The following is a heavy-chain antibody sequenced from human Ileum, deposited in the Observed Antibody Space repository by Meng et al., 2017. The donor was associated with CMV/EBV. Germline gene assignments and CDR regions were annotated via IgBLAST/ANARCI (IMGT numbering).Heavy chain of an antibody. D-gene: IGHD4-23*01. V-gene: IGHV1-8*03. Sequence: ASVKVSCKASGYTFTNYDINWVRQATGQGLEWMGWMNPNSGNTGYAQKFQGRITITRNTSISTAYMALNSLTSEDTAVYYCARDTVVTPENYFDYWGQGTLVTVSS. CDR2: MNPNSGNT. J-gene: IGHJ4*02. CDR3: ARDTVVTPENYFDY. CDR1: GYTFTNYD.